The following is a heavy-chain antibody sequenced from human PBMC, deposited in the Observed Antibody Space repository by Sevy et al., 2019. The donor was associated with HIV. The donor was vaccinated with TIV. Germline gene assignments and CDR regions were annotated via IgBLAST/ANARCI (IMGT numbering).Heavy chain of an antibody. D-gene: IGHD2-21*02. V-gene: IGHV3-74*03. CDR1: GFTFDSYW. CDR3: ARRFGDYRVGFDP. CDR2: INSDGSST. J-gene: IGHJ5*02. Sequence: GGSLRLSCVASGFTFDSYWMHWVRQDPGKGLVWVSCINSDGSSTKYADFVKGRFTISGDNTKNILYLEMNSLRGEDTALYYCARRFGDYRVGFDPWGQGTRVTVSS.